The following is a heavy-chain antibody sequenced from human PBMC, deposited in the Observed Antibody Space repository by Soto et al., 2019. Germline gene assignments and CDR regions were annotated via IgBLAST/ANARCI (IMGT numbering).Heavy chain of an antibody. J-gene: IGHJ4*02. CDR3: SRGMRHRDY. CDR1: GFTFSTYA. V-gene: IGHV3-48*02. CDR2: ISSASTTI. Sequence: GGSLRLSCAASGFTFSTYAMNWVRQTPGKGLEWISYISSASTTIYYADSVKGRFTVSGDNARNSLYLQMDSLRDEDTAVYYCSRGMRHRDYWGQGTLVTVSS.